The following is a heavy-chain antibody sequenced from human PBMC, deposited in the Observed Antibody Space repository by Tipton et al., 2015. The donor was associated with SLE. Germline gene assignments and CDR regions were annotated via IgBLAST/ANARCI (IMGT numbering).Heavy chain of an antibody. CDR2: MYYMGSA. D-gene: IGHD3-10*01. V-gene: IGHV4-59*08. Sequence: TLSLTCTVSGDSISSYYWSWIRQPPGKGLEWIGYMYYMGSANYNPTLKSRVTISVDTSKNQFSLKLSSWTAADTAVYYFARVSWEGYGSGGGYYFDYWGQGTLVTVSS. CDR3: ARVSWEGYGSGGGYYFDY. J-gene: IGHJ4*02. CDR1: GDSISSYY.